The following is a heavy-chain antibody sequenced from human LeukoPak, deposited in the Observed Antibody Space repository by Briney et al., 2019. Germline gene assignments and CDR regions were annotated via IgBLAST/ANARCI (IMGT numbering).Heavy chain of an antibody. CDR1: GFTFSSYG. D-gene: IGHD5-18*01. CDR3: AKDMDSSSPMGV. Sequence: PGGSLRLSCAASGFTFSSYGMHWVRQAPGKGLEWVAVISYDGSNKYYADSVKGRFTISRDNSKNTLYLQMNSLRAEDTAVYYCAKDMDSSSPMGVWGKGTTVTVSS. CDR2: ISYDGSNK. V-gene: IGHV3-30*18. J-gene: IGHJ6*04.